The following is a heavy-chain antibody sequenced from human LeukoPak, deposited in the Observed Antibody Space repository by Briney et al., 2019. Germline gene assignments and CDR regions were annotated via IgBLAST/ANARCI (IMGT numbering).Heavy chain of an antibody. J-gene: IGHJ6*02. V-gene: IGHV4-61*01. CDR3: ARDSADYYYYGMDV. CDR1: GGSIRSSYYY. CDR2: IYYSGST. Sequence: SETLSLTCTVSGGSIRSSYYYWGWIRQPPGKGLEWIGYIYYSGSTNYNPSLKSRVTISVDTSKNQFSLKLSSVTAADTAVYYCARDSADYYYYGMDVWGQGTTVTVSS.